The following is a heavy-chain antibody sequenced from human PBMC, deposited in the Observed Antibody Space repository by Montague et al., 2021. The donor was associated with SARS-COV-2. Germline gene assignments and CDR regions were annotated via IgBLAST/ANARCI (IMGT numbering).Heavy chain of an antibody. CDR2: RRNKIGSFAT. Sequence: SLRLSCAASGFVFDDLYMGWVRQAPGKGLEWVGLRRNKIGSFATDYAASVRGRFTISRDESKSILYLQMNSLKNEDTAVYFCVRERWYRFDAWAREPWSPSPQ. J-gene: IGHJ5*02. D-gene: IGHD4-23*01. CDR3: VRERWYRFDA. V-gene: IGHV3-72*01. CDR1: GFVFDDLY.